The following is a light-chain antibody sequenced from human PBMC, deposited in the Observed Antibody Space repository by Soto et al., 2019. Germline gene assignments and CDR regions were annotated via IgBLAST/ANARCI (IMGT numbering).Light chain of an antibody. Sequence: EIVMTQSPATLSVSPGERATLSCRASQSVSSNLAWYQQKPGQAPRLLIYGASTRATGIPARFSGSGSGTEFTLTISSLQSEDVAVYYCQQYNSWPQTFGQGTKVEIK. CDR2: GAS. CDR1: QSVSSN. CDR3: QQYNSWPQT. J-gene: IGKJ1*01. V-gene: IGKV3-15*01.